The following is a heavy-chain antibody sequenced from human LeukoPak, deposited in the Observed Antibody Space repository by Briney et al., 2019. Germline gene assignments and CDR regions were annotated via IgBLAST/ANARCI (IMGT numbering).Heavy chain of an antibody. D-gene: IGHD2-2*01. CDR1: GGPFSGYY. CDR2: IKHSGST. V-gene: IGHV4-34*01. J-gene: IGHJ6*04. Sequence: SETLSLTCAVYGGPFSGYYWSWIRQPPAKGLEWIGEIKHSGSTNYNPSRKSRVTISVATSKNQFSLKLSSVTAADTAVYYCARGFEAVVPAIRYGMDVWGEETTVTVSS. CDR3: ARGFEAVVPAIRYGMDV.